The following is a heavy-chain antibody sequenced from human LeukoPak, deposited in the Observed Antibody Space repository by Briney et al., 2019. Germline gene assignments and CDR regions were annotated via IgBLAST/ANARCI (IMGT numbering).Heavy chain of an antibody. CDR1: GYTFTGYY. CDR3: ASAPHCSGGSCYGYYMDV. CDR2: INPNSGGT. Sequence: ASVKVSCKASGYTFTGYYMHWVRQAPGQGLEWMGWINPNSGGTNYAQKFQGRVTMTRDTSISTAYMELSRLRSDDTAVYYCASAPHCSGGSCYGYYMDVWGKGTTVTVSS. V-gene: IGHV1-2*02. D-gene: IGHD2-15*01. J-gene: IGHJ6*03.